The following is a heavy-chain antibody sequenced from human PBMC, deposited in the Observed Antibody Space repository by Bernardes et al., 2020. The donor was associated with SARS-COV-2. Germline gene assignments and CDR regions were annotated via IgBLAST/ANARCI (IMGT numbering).Heavy chain of an antibody. J-gene: IGHJ3*02. Sequence: GWSLRLSCAASGFTFSFYDMHWVRQVTGKGLEWVSTIVSAGATHYADSVKGRFTVSRENAQNSLFLQMSSLRGGDTAVYYCARGYCSGGNCYSDAFDAFEMWGQGTMVTVSS. CDR1: GFTFSFYD. CDR2: IVSAGAT. V-gene: IGHV3-13*01. CDR3: ARGYCSGGNCYSDAFDAFEM. D-gene: IGHD2-15*01.